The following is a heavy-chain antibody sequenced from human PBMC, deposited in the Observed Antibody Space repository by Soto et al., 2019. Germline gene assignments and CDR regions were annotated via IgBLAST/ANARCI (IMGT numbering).Heavy chain of an antibody. J-gene: IGHJ4*02. CDR1: GGSFNSHS. CDR2: FIPILGLA. D-gene: IGHD1-1*01. V-gene: IGHV1-69*02. CDR3: ARPSSHTATTGTFNY. Sequence: QVQLVQSGAEVKKPGSSVIVSCKASGGSFNSHSINWVRQAPGQGLKWVGRFIPILGLANYAQSFQGRVTITADKSTSTAYMELSSLGSDDTAVYYCARPSSHTATTGTFNYCGQGTPVTVSS.